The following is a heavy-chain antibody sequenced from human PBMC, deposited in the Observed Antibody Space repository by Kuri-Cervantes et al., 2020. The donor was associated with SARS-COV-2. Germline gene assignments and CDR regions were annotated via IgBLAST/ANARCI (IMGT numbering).Heavy chain of an antibody. V-gene: IGHV4-59*01. CDR2: TYYSGST. J-gene: IGHJ4*02. CDR3: ARAIAVAGEVDY. D-gene: IGHD6-19*01. CDR1: GGSISSYY. Sequence: SETLSLTCTVSGGSISSYYWSWIRQPPGKGLEWIGYTYYSGSTNYNPSLKSRVTISVDTSKNQFSLKLSSVTAADTAVYYCARAIAVAGEVDYWGQGTLVTVSS.